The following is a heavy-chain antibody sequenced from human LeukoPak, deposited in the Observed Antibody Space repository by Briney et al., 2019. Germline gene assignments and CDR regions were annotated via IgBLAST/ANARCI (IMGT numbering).Heavy chain of an antibody. J-gene: IGHJ4*02. CDR1: GYTFTSYD. CDR3: ARDSGSYYEYYFDY. Sequence: ASVKVSCKASGYTFTSYDINWVRQATGQGLEWMGWMNPNSGNTGYAQKFQGRVTMTRNTSISTAYMELSSLRSEDTAVYYCARDSGSYYEYYFDYWGQGTLVTVSS. D-gene: IGHD1-26*01. CDR2: MNPNSGNT. V-gene: IGHV1-8*01.